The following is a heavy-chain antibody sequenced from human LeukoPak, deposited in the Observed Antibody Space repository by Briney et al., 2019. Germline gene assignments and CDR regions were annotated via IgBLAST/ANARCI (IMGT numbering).Heavy chain of an antibody. D-gene: IGHD6-13*01. V-gene: IGHV3-15*01. CDR3: ATDPSALVVGY. J-gene: IGHJ4*02. CDR1: GCSFNNAG. Sequence: AGTLRLTCAASGCSFNNAGINWVRQAPRKGLDLVGRRKRGSDGGTTEYAALVKGRFIISREDSRNTLQLERSSLQTDETAVYYCATDPSALVVGYWGQGTLVTVSS. CDR2: RKRGSDGGTT.